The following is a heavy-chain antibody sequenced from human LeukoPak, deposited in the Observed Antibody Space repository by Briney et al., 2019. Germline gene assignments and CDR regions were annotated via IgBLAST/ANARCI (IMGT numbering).Heavy chain of an antibody. CDR1: GFTFSSYG. D-gene: IGHD6-13*01. CDR2: ISGSGGST. Sequence: GGTLRLSFAASGFTFSSYGMSWVRQAPGKGLEWASAISGSGGSTYYADSVKGRFTISRDNSKTTLYLQMNSLRAEDTAVYYCAKDVPGIAASLNWFDPWGQGTLVTVSS. J-gene: IGHJ5*02. CDR3: AKDVPGIAASLNWFDP. V-gene: IGHV3-23*01.